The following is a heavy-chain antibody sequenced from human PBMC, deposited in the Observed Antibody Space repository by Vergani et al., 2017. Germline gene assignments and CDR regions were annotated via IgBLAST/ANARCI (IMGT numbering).Heavy chain of an antibody. J-gene: IGHJ3*02. CDR1: GGSISSYY. CDR2: IYYSGST. CDR3: AREPLIAARPFDI. D-gene: IGHD6-6*01. Sequence: QVQLQESGPGLVKPSETLSLTCTVSGGSISSYYWSWIRQPPGKGLEWIGYIYYSGSTNYNPSLKSRVTISVDTSKNQFSLKLSSVTAADTAVYYCAREPLIAARPFDIWGQGTMVTVSS. V-gene: IGHV4-59*12.